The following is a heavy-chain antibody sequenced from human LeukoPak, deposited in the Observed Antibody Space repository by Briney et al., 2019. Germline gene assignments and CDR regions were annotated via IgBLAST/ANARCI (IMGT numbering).Heavy chain of an antibody. V-gene: IGHV4-59*01. Sequence: SETLSLTCTVSGGSISSYYWSWIRQPPGKGLEWVGYIYYSGSTNYNPSLKSRVTISVDTSKNRFSLKLSSVTAADTAVYYCAKAGNRYSSSWYFRTNLFDPWGQGTLVTV. CDR1: GGSISSYY. J-gene: IGHJ5*02. CDR3: AKAGNRYSSSWYFRTNLFDP. CDR2: IYYSGST. D-gene: IGHD6-13*01.